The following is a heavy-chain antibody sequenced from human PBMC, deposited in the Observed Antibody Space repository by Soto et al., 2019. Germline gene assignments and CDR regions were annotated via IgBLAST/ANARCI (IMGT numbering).Heavy chain of an antibody. J-gene: IGHJ3*02. CDR2: ISAYNGNT. V-gene: IGHV1-18*01. D-gene: IGHD3-22*01. CDR1: GYTFTSYG. CDR3: AREYYYDSRTTPDALDI. Sequence: QVQLVQSGAEVKKPGASVKVSCKASGYTFTSYGISWVRQAPGQGLEWMGWISAYNGNTNYAQKLQGRVTMTTDTSTSTAYMELRSLRSDDTAVYYCAREYYYDSRTTPDALDIWGQGTMVTVSS.